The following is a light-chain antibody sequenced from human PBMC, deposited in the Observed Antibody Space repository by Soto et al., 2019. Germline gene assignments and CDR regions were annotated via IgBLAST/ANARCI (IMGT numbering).Light chain of an antibody. J-gene: IGLJ1*01. CDR2: DVS. V-gene: IGLV2-14*01. CDR1: SSDVGGYNY. Sequence: QSVLTQPASVSGSPGQSITISCTGSSSDVGGYNYVSWYQQHPRKAPKLMIYDVSSRPSGVSNRFSGSKSGNTASLTISGLQAEDEADYYCSSYTSSSTPYVFGTGTKLTVL. CDR3: SSYTSSSTPYV.